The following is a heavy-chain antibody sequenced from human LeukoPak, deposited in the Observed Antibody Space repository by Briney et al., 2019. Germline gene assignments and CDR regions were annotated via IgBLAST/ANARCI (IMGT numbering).Heavy chain of an antibody. V-gene: IGHV3-23*01. Sequence: GGSLRLSCAASGFTFSSYAMSWVRQAPGKGLEWVSAISGSGGSTYYADSVKGRFTISRDNSKNTLYLQMNSLRAEDTAVYYRARGGRGSDAFDIWGQGTMVTVSS. J-gene: IGHJ3*02. CDR2: ISGSGGST. CDR1: GFTFSSYA. D-gene: IGHD3-10*01. CDR3: ARGGRGSDAFDI.